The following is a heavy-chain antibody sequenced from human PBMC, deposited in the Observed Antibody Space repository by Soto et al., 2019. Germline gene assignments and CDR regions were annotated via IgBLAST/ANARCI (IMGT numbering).Heavy chain of an antibody. V-gene: IGHV1-69*12. D-gene: IGHD2-15*01. Sequence: QVQLVQSGAEVKKPGSSVKVSCKASGGTFSSYAISWVRQAPGQGLEWMGGIIPIFGTANYAQKFQGRVTTTAAESKSTAYMELSSLRSEDNAVYYCARDNDCSGGSCHNYYYYGMDVWGQGTTVTVSS. CDR1: GGTFSSYA. CDR3: ARDNDCSGGSCHNYYYYGMDV. J-gene: IGHJ6*02. CDR2: IIPIFGTA.